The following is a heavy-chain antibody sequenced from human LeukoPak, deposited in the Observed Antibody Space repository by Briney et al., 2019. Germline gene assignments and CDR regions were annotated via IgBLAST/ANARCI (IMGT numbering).Heavy chain of an antibody. CDR2: IYYSGST. CDR1: GGSISSSSYY. CDR3: ARQTTYVKNWFDP. V-gene: IGHV4-39*01. Sequence: SETLSLTCTVSGGSISSSSYYWGWIRQPPGKGLEWIGSIYYSGSTYYNPSVKSRVTISVDTSKNQFSLKLSSVTAADTAVYYCARQTTYVKNWFDPWGQGTLVTVSS. J-gene: IGHJ5*02. D-gene: IGHD3-10*02.